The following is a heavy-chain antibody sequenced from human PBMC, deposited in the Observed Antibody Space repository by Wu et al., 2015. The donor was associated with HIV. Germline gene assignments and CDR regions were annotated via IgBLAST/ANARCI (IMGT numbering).Heavy chain of an antibody. D-gene: IGHD3-22*01. CDR3: AGPDPNITLDDSNYYPADYFYYGMDV. V-gene: IGHV1-18*01. CDR2: VTPYNGNT. Sequence: QLVQSGAEVKEPGASVKVSCKTSGYTFSSYGITWLRQAPGEGLEWMGWVTPYNGNTNYAQRLQGRVTMTIDTSASTAYMELRDLRSDDTAVYFCAGPDPNITLDDSNYYPADYFYYGMDVWGRGDRRSPSP. J-gene: IGHJ6*02. CDR1: GYTFSSYG.